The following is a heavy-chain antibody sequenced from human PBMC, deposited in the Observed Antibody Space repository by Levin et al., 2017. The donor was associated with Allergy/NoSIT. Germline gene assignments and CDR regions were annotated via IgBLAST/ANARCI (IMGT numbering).Heavy chain of an antibody. J-gene: IGHJ4*02. CDR2: ISWNSGSI. D-gene: IGHD6-13*01. V-gene: IGHV3-9*01. Sequence: SLKISCAASGFTFDDYAMHWVRQAPGKGLEWVSGISWNSGSIGYADSVKGRFTISRDNAKNSLYLQMNSLRAEDTALYYCAKDTSSSWTLFDFWGQGTLVTVSS. CDR1: GFTFDDYA. CDR3: AKDTSSSWTLFDF.